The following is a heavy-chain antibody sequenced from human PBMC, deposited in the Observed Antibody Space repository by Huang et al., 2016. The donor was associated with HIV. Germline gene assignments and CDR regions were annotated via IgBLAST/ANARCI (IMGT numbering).Heavy chain of an antibody. D-gene: IGHD3-22*01. CDR1: GFTFGNYG. CDR3: TRDSVYPNYYDGSGFYFDY. J-gene: IGHJ4*02. CDR2: MRSKDYSEIT. V-gene: IGHV3-49*05. Sequence: EVQFVESGGGLVKPGRSLRLSCTASGFTFGNYGMSWFRQAPGKGREWVGFMRSKDYSEITEDAASVKGRFTISRDESKSIAYLQMNSLKPEDTAVYYCTRDSVYPNYYDGSGFYFDYWGQGTLVTVSS.